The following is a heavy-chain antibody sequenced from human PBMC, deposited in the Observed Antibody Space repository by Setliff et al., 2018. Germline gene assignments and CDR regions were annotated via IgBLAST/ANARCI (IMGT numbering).Heavy chain of an antibody. CDR1: GFTFNTYA. J-gene: IGHJ6*02. V-gene: IGHV3-23*01. CDR2: ISGSGGST. Sequence: GGSLRLSCAASGFTFNTYAMSWVRQAPGKGLEWVSAISGSGGSTYYADSVKGRFTISRDNSKNTLYLQMNSLRAEDTAVYYCAKDRRYYYDSSEIDNYGVDVWGQGTTVTVSS. CDR3: AKDRRYYYDSSEIDNYGVDV. D-gene: IGHD3-22*01.